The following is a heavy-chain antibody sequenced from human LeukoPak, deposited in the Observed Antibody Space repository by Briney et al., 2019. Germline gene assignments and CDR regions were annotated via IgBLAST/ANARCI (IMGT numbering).Heavy chain of an antibody. J-gene: IGHJ5*01. CDR2: VYYGRTT. D-gene: IGHD5-12*01. CDR3: VRHDGRGGATMGAFNS. CDR1: AGSFISSSHH. Sequence: SETLSLTCTVSAGSFISSSHHWGWIRQSPGKGLEWIGTVYYGRTTYYNPSLDGRVTISLDTSANHFSLQLNSVTAADTAVYYCVRHDGRGGATMGAFNSWGQGSLVTVSS. V-gene: IGHV4-39*01.